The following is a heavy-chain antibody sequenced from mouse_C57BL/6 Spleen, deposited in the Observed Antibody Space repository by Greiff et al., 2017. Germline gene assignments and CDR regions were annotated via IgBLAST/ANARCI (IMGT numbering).Heavy chain of an antibody. Sequence: VQLQQSGAELVRPGASVKLSCTASGFNIKDYYMHWVKQRPEQGLEWIGRIDPEDGDTEYAPKFQGKATMTADTSSNTAYLQLSSLTSEDTAVYYGTKNCGSSYGFAYWGQGTLVTVSA. J-gene: IGHJ3*01. V-gene: IGHV14-1*01. D-gene: IGHD1-1*01. CDR1: GFNIKDYY. CDR3: TKNCGSSYGFAY. CDR2: IDPEDGDT.